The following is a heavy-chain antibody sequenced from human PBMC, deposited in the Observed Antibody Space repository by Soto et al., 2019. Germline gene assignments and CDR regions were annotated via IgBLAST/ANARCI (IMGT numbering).Heavy chain of an antibody. CDR1: GGSISSYY. J-gene: IGHJ4*02. CDR3: ARVAAQDYDILTGDNYYFDY. D-gene: IGHD3-9*01. Sequence: SETLSLTCTVSGGSISSYYWSWIRQPPGKGLEWIGYIYYSGSTNYNPSLKSRVTISVDTSKNQFSLKLSSVTAAGTAVYYCARVAAQDYDILTGDNYYFDYWGQGTLVTVSS. V-gene: IGHV4-59*01. CDR2: IYYSGST.